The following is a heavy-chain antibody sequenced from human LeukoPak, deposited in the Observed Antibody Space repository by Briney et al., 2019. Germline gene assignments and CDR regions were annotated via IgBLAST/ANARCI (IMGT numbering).Heavy chain of an antibody. J-gene: IGHJ4*02. CDR2: MNPNSGNT. CDR3: ARDPPYQGYSGSYFDY. CDR1: GYTFTSYD. D-gene: IGHD1-26*01. V-gene: IGHV1-8*01. Sequence: ASVKVSCKASGYTFTSYDINWVRQATGQGLEWMGWMNPNSGNTGYAQKFQGRVTMTRDTSTSTVYMELSSLRSEDTAVYYCARDPPYQGYSGSYFDYWGQGTLVTVSS.